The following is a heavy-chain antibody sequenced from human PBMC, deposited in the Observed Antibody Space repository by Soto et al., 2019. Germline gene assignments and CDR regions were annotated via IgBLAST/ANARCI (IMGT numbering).Heavy chain of an antibody. CDR1: GDSCINYW. V-gene: IGHV5-51*01. Sequence: ESLKISCKGSGDSCINYWIGWVRQIPGKGLEWMGIIYPGDSDTRYSPSFQGQVTISADKSISTAYLQWSSLKASDTAMYYCASRDSRGYYYADYWGQGTLVTVSS. J-gene: IGHJ4*02. CDR3: ASRDSRGYYYADY. CDR2: IYPGDSDT. D-gene: IGHD3-22*01.